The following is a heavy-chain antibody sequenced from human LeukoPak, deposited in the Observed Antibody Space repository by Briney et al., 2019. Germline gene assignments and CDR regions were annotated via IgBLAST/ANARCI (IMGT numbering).Heavy chain of an antibody. V-gene: IGHV3-7*01. Sequence: GGSLRLSCAASGFTFSSYWMSWVRQAPGKGLEWVANIKQDGSEKYYVDSVKGRFTISRDNSKNTLYLQMNSLRAEDTAVYYCARDHLHLGYYYYYGMDVWGQGTTVTVSS. CDR2: IKQDGSEK. CDR1: GFTFSSYW. CDR3: ARDHLHLGYYYYYGMDV. D-gene: IGHD4-11*01. J-gene: IGHJ6*02.